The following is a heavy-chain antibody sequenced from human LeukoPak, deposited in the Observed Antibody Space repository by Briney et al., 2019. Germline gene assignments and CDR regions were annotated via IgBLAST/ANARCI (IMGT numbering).Heavy chain of an antibody. CDR1: GFTFSSYA. J-gene: IGHJ4*02. V-gene: IGHV3-23*01. Sequence: GGSLRLSCAASGFTFSSYAMSWVRQAPGKGLEWVSGISGSGGSTYYADSVKGRFTISRDNSRNTLYLQMNSLRAEDTALYYCAKDRYNTAMVSFDYWGQGTLVTVSS. CDR3: AKDRYNTAMVSFDY. CDR2: ISGSGGST. D-gene: IGHD5-18*01.